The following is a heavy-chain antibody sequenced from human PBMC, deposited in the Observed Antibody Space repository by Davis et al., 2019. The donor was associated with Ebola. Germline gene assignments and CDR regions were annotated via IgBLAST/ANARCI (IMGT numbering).Heavy chain of an antibody. D-gene: IGHD1-26*01. J-gene: IGHJ6*04. Sequence: GGSLRLSCAASGFTFSSYAMHWVRQAPGKGLEWVAVISYDGSYQNTGDSMRGRFTISRDNSKNTLYLQMNSLRAEDTAVYLCAKAKWEVEYHYSGMDVWGKGTTVTVSS. CDR3: AKAKWEVEYHYSGMDV. CDR1: GFTFSSYA. V-gene: IGHV3-30*04. CDR2: ISYDGSYQ.